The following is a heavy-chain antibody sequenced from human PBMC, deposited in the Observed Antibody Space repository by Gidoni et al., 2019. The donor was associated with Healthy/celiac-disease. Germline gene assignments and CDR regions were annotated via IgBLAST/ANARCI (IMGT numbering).Heavy chain of an antibody. CDR3: ARTGWSRRAAFDL. V-gene: IGHV4-59*01. Sequence: QGQLQESGPGLVKPSETLSRACTGAGGSISSDYWGWIRQPPGKGLEGIGYIYYRGSTNYTPSLQRRVTISVDTSTIPFSLKLRSVTAAATAVYSCARTGWSRRAAFDLWGQGTMVTVSS. D-gene: IGHD2-15*01. CDR2: IYYRGST. CDR1: GGSISSDY. J-gene: IGHJ3*01.